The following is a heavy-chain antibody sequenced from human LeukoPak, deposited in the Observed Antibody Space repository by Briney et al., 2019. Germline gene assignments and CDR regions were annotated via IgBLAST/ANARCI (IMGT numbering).Heavy chain of an antibody. CDR1: GFTFSSYW. CDR2: IYSDGSST. CDR3: ARSHYFDGSGYFSYYYGMDV. J-gene: IGHJ6*02. D-gene: IGHD3-22*01. V-gene: IGHV3-74*01. Sequence: GGSLRLSCEASGFTFSSYWMHWVRHTPGKGLVWVSRIYSDGSSTRNADTVKGRFTICRDNAKNTMYMQMNSLRADDTAVYDCARSHYFDGSGYFSYYYGMDVWGQGTTVTVSS.